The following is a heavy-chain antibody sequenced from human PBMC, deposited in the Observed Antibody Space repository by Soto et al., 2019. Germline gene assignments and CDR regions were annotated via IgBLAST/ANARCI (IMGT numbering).Heavy chain of an antibody. V-gene: IGHV4-59*01. Sequence: SETLSLTCTVSGGSISRYYWTWIRQPPGKGLEWIGYIYYSGSTNYNPSLKSRLTISVDTSKNQFSLRLSSVTAADTAVYYCASGIAVAGNWFDPWGHGTLVTVSS. CDR2: IYYSGST. D-gene: IGHD6-13*01. CDR3: ASGIAVAGNWFDP. J-gene: IGHJ5*02. CDR1: GGSISRYY.